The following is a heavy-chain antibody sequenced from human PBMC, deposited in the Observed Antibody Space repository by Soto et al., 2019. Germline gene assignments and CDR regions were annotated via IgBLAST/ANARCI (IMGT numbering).Heavy chain of an antibody. CDR2: MNPNSGNT. Sequence: ASVKVSCKASGYTFTSYDINWVRQATGQGLEWIGWMNPNSGNTGYAQKFQGRVTMTRNTSISTAYMELSSLRSEVTVVYYCATDGDYVKSEGAFDIWGQGTMVTV. J-gene: IGHJ3*02. D-gene: IGHD4-17*01. CDR1: GYTFTSYD. CDR3: ATDGDYVKSEGAFDI. V-gene: IGHV1-8*01.